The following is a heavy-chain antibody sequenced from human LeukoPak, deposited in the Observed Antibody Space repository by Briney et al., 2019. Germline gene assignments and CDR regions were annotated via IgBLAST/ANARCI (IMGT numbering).Heavy chain of an antibody. D-gene: IGHD3-22*01. V-gene: IGHV4-4*07. CDR3: ARVWHYDSSGPRMDV. Sequence: PSETLSLTCTVSGGSISSYYWSWIRQPAGKGLEWIGRIYTSGSTNYHPSLKSRVTMSVDTSKNQFSLKLSSVTAADTAVYYCARVWHYDSSGPRMDVWGKGTTVTVSS. CDR1: GGSISSYY. J-gene: IGHJ6*04. CDR2: IYTSGST.